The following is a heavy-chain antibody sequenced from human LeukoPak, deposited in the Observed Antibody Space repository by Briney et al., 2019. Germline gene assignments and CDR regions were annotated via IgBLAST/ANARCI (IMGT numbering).Heavy chain of an antibody. CDR1: GFTFSSYW. V-gene: IGHV3-7*01. J-gene: IGHJ4*02. D-gene: IGHD3-10*01. Sequence: PGGSLRLSCAASGFTFSSYWMSWVRQAPGKGLEWVANIKQDGSEKYYVDSVKGRFTISRDNAKNSLYLQMHSLRAEDTAVYYCARYYSGSGSYYFDYWGQGTLVTVSS. CDR3: ARYYSGSGSYYFDY. CDR2: IKQDGSEK.